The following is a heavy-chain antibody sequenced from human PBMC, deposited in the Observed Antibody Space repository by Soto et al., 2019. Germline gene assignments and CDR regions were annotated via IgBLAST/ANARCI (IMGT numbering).Heavy chain of an antibody. J-gene: IGHJ5*02. V-gene: IGHV3-72*01. CDR1: GFTFSDHY. D-gene: IGHD5-12*01. CDR2: IRNKANSYTT. Sequence: EVQLVESGGGLVQPGGSLRLSCAASGFTFSDHYMDWVRQAPXXXXXXXGRIRNKANSYTTQYAASVKGRFTISRDDSXXXXYXXXXXXXXXXXAXXYCARGSYGAYVGWFDPWGQGTLVTVSS. CDR3: ARGSYGAYVGWFDP.